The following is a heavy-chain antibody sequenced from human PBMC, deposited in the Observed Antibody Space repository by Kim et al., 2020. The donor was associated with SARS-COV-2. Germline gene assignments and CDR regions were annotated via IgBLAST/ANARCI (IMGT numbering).Heavy chain of an antibody. J-gene: IGHJ4*02. V-gene: IGHV4-39*07. CDR2: VHYSGST. CDR1: GGSISSSSYY. CDR3: ARDSSSGSFDY. D-gene: IGHD6-19*01. Sequence: SETLSLTCTVSGGSISSSSYYWGWIRQPPGKGLEWIGSVHYSGSTYYNPSLKSRVTISVDTSKNQFSLKLSSVTAADTAVYYCARDSSSGSFDYWGQGTL.